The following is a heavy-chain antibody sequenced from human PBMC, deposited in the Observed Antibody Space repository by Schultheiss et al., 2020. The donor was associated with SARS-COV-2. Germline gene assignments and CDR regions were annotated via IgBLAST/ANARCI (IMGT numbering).Heavy chain of an antibody. CDR1: GFTFSSYG. D-gene: IGHD3-3*01. V-gene: IGHV3-33*01. Sequence: GESLKISCAASGFTFSSYGMHWVRQAPGKGLEWVAVIWYDGSNKYYADSVKGRFTISRDNSKNTLYLQMNSLRAEDTAVYYCARDWILEWSNYGMDVWGQGTTVTVSS. J-gene: IGHJ6*02. CDR2: IWYDGSNK. CDR3: ARDWILEWSNYGMDV.